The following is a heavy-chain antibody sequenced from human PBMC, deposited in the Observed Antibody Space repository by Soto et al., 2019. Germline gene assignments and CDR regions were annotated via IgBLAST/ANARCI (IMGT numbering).Heavy chain of an antibody. CDR3: ARDYFDRSGLYGMDL. CDR1: GYTFIDYY. J-gene: IGHJ6*02. V-gene: IGHV1-2*02. Sequence: QLLQSGAEVRKPGASVKVSCKASGYTFIDYYMHWVRQAPGQGLEWMGWINPDTDDTHYAQKCQGRNIMNRDTSINTVYMELSRLTSDDTAVYYCARDYFDRSGLYGMDLWGQGTTVTVSS. CDR2: INPDTDDT. D-gene: IGHD3-22*01.